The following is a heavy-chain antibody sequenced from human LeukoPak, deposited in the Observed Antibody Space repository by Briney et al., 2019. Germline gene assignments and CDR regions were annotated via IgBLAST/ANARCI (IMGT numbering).Heavy chain of an antibody. J-gene: IGHJ6*02. CDR2: ISSSGSTI. CDR3: AREHCSSTSCYFKYYYYYGMDV. CDR1: GFTFSDYY. D-gene: IGHD2-2*01. Sequence: PGGSLRLSCAASGFTFSDYYMSWIRQAPGKGLEWVSYISSSGSTIYYADSVKGRFTISRDNAKNSLYLQMNSLRAEDTAVYYCAREHCSSTSCYFKYYYYYGMDVWGQGTTVTVSS. V-gene: IGHV3-11*04.